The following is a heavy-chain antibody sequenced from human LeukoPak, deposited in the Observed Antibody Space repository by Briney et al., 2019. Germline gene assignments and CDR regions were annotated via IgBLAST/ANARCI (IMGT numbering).Heavy chain of an antibody. J-gene: IGHJ5*02. CDR1: GVSISSGGNY. CDR2: IYYSGTS. V-gene: IGHV4-31*03. CDR3: ATSYYGSGSYQPVWFDP. D-gene: IGHD3-10*01. Sequence: SQTLSLTCTVSGVSISSGGNYWSWVRQHPEKGLEWIGCIYYSGTSYYNPSLRSRATISLDTSKNQYSLNQNSVTAADTAVYCATSYYGSGSYQPVWFDPWGQGTLVTVSS.